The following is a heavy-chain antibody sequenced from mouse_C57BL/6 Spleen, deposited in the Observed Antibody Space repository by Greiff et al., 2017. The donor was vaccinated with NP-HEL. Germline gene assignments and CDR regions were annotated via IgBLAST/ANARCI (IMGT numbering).Heavy chain of an antibody. D-gene: IGHD4-1*01. CDR3: ARAPLTGYYFDY. CDR2: ISDGGSYT. J-gene: IGHJ2*01. Sequence: EVMLVESGGGLVKPGGSLKLSCAASGFTFSSYAMSWVRQTPEKRLEWVATISDGGSYTYYPDNVKGRFTISRDNAKNNLYLQMSHLKSEDTAMYYCARAPLTGYYFDYWGQGTTLTVSS. V-gene: IGHV5-4*03. CDR1: GFTFSSYA.